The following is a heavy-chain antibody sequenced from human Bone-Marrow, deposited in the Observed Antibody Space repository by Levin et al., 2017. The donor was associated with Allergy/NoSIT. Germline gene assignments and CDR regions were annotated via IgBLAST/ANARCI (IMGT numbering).Heavy chain of an antibody. CDR1: GFTFSNDW. V-gene: IGHV3-7*04. D-gene: IGHD2-21*01. CDR3: ARGYF. Sequence: GGSLRLSCAASGFTFSNDWMSWVRQAPGKGLEWVANIKPDGSDKYYVASVEGRFTISRDNAKDSLFLQMNSLRAEDTAVYYCARGYFWGLGTLVTVSS. J-gene: IGHJ4*02. CDR2: IKPDGSDK.